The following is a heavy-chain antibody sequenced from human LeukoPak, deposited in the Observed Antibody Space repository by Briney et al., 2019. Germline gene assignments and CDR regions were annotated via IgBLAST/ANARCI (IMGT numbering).Heavy chain of an antibody. D-gene: IGHD3-10*01. CDR3: ARHDSLWFGELSTFDP. CDR1: GGSFSGYY. J-gene: IGHJ5*02. Sequence: SETLSLTCAVYGGSFSGYYWCWIRQPPGKGLEWIGEINHSGSTNYNPSLKSRVTISVDTSKNQFSLKLSSVTAADTAVYYCARHDSLWFGELSTFDPWGQGTLVTVSS. V-gene: IGHV4-34*01. CDR2: INHSGST.